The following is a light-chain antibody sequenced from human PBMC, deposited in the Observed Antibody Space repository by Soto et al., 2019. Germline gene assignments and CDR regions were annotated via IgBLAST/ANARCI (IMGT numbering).Light chain of an antibody. Sequence: QSALTQPPSASGCPGQSVTIPCTGTSSDVGGYDHVSWYQQHPGKAPKLMIYEVTKRPAGVPDRFSGSKSGNTASLTVSGLQAEDEADYYCSSYAGSSNVFGTGTKVTVL. CDR3: SSYAGSSNV. V-gene: IGLV2-8*01. CDR2: EVT. J-gene: IGLJ1*01. CDR1: SSDVGGYDH.